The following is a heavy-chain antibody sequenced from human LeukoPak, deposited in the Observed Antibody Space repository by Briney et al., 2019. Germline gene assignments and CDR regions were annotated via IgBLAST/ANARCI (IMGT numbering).Heavy chain of an antibody. D-gene: IGHD5-18*01. CDR2: ISGSGGST. V-gene: IGHV3-23*01. CDR1: GFTFSSYA. Sequence: GGSLRLSCTASGFTFSSYAMSWVRQAPGKGLEWVSAISGSGGSTYYADSVKGRFTISRDNSKSTLYLQMNSLRAEDTAVYYCAKDKSGYSYGYLDYWGQGTLVTVSS. CDR3: AKDKSGYSYGYLDY. J-gene: IGHJ4*02.